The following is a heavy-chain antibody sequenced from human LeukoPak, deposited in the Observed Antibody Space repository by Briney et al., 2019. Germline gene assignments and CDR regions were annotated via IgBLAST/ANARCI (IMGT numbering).Heavy chain of an antibody. Sequence: GGSLRLSCAASGFSFSSYWMGWVRQAPGKGLGWVANIKQDGSETYYVDSVKGRFTISRDNAQNSLYLQMNSLRAEDTAVYYCVRDLAGPPQEAFDIWGQGTVVTVSS. J-gene: IGHJ3*02. CDR1: GFSFSSYW. CDR3: VRDLAGPPQEAFDI. CDR2: IKQDGSET. V-gene: IGHV3-7*01.